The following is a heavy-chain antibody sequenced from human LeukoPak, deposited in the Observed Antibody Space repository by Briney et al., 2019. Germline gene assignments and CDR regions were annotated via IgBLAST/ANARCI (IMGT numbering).Heavy chain of an antibody. V-gene: IGHV3-7*01. CDR3: ARDRSSRFNYYYYGMDV. CDR2: IKQDGSEK. Sequence: GGSLRLSCAASGFTFSSYWMSWVRQAPGKGLVWVAHIKQDGSEKYYVDSVKGRFTISRDNAKNSLYLQMNSLRAEDTAVYYCARDRSSRFNYYYYGMDVWGQGTTVTVSS. J-gene: IGHJ6*02. CDR1: GFTFSSYW. D-gene: IGHD6-13*01.